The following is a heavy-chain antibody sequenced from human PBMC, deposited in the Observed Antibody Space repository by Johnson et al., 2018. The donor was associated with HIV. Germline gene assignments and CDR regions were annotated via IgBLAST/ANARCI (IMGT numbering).Heavy chain of an antibody. Sequence: MQLVESGGGLVQPGGSLRLSCAASGFTFSSYWMSWVRQAPGKGLEWVANIKQDGSEKHYVDSVKGRFIISRDNAKNSLYLQMNILRAEDTAVYYCARDKDSSGYYYNDAFDIWGQGTMVTVSS. J-gene: IGHJ3*02. D-gene: IGHD3-22*01. CDR2: IKQDGSEK. CDR3: ARDKDSSGYYYNDAFDI. V-gene: IGHV3-7*01. CDR1: GFTFSSYW.